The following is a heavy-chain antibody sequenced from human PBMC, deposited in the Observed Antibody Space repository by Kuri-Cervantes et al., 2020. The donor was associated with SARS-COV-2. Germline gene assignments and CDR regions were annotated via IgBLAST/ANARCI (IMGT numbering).Heavy chain of an antibody. V-gene: IGHV3-23*01. D-gene: IGHD6-19*01. CDR1: GLTFSNYA. J-gene: IGHJ4*02. Sequence: GESLKISCAGSGLTFSNYAMSLVRQAPGKGLKWVSGISFGGSTTYYADSVRGRFTISRDKAKNTLYLLMNSLRAEDTAVYYCANLGSSGWSSPGFDYWGQGTLVTVSS. CDR3: ANLGSSGWSSPGFDY. CDR2: ISFGGSTT.